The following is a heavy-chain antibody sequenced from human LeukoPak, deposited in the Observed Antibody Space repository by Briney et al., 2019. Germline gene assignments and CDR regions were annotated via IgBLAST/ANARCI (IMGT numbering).Heavy chain of an antibody. Sequence: QPGGSLRLSCVASGFTFDNYAMHWVRQAPGKGLEWVSGISWNSGNIGYADSVKGRFTISRDNAMNSLYLQMHSLRTDDTALYYCAKDGAAAGSGHFDDWGQGALVTVSS. V-gene: IGHV3-9*01. CDR2: ISWNSGNI. D-gene: IGHD6-13*01. J-gene: IGHJ4*02. CDR3: AKDGAAAGSGHFDD. CDR1: GFTFDNYA.